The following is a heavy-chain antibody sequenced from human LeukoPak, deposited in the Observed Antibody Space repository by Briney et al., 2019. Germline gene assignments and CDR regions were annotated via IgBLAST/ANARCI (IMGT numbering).Heavy chain of an antibody. J-gene: IGHJ4*02. V-gene: IGHV3-11*01. CDR2: ISNTGRSI. CDR1: GCNFNDYY. D-gene: IGHD1-26*01. Sequence: GGSLRLSCAASGCNFNDYYMSWIRQAPGKGLEWLSLISNTGRSIYYADSVKGRFTISRDSATSSLYLQMNSLRADDTAVYYCARDGSGSTYYFDSWGQGTLVTVSS. CDR3: ARDGSGSTYYFDS.